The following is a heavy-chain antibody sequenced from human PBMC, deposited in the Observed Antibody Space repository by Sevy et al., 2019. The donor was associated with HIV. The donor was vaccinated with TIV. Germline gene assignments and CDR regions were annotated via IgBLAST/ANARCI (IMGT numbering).Heavy chain of an antibody. Sequence: SETLSLTCAVSGGSINSGGYAWSWIRQPQGKGLEWIGYIFQSGATYYIPSLQSRVSISVDMSKNQFSLNLRSVTAADTAVYYCARGRVGDSSSWYGAFDVWGQGTMVTVSS. D-gene: IGHD6-13*01. CDR1: GGSINSGGYA. J-gene: IGHJ3*01. CDR3: ARGRVGDSSSWYGAFDV. CDR2: IFQSGAT. V-gene: IGHV4-30-2*01.